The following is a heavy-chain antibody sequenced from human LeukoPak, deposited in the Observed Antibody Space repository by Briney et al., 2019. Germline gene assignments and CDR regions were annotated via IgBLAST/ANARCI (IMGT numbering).Heavy chain of an antibody. J-gene: IGHJ4*02. CDR1: GGSFSGYY. V-gene: IGHV4-34*01. D-gene: IGHD3-9*01. CDR2: INHSGST. Sequence: KPSETLSLTSAVYGGSFSGYYWSWIRQPPGKGLEWIGEINHSGSTNYNPSLKSRVTISVDTSKNQFSLKLSSVTAADTAVYYCARVGKIVRYFDWVIDYWGQGTLVTVSS. CDR3: ARVGKIVRYFDWVIDY.